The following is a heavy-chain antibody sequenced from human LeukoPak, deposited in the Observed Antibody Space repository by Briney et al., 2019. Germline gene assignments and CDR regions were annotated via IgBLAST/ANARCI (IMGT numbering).Heavy chain of an antibody. Sequence: GGSLRLSCAASGFTFSSYAVSWVRQAPGKGLEWVSAISGSGGSTYYADSVKGRFTISRDNSKNTLYLQMNSLRAEDTAVYYCAKVGGITGTRTVVLRYFDWLLSTCWFDYWGQGTLVTVSS. J-gene: IGHJ4*02. CDR1: GFTFSSYA. CDR2: ISGSGGST. CDR3: AKVGGITGTRTVVLRYFDWLLSTCWFDY. D-gene: IGHD3-9*01. V-gene: IGHV3-23*01.